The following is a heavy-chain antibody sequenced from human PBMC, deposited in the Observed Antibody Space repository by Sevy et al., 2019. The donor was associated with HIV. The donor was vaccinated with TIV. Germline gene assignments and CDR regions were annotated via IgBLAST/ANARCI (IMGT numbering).Heavy chain of an antibody. CDR1: GFTFDDDA. V-gene: IGHV3-43D*03. CDR2: IGWDGGST. Sequence: AGSLRLSCAASGFTFDDDAMHWVRQAPGKDLEWVSLIGWDGGSTYYADSVKGRFTISRDNSKNSLYLQMNSLRAEDSASYYCAKDSMKVGATAFYYYGMDVWGQGTTVTVSS. CDR3: AKDSMKVGATAFYYYGMDV. D-gene: IGHD1-26*01. J-gene: IGHJ6*02.